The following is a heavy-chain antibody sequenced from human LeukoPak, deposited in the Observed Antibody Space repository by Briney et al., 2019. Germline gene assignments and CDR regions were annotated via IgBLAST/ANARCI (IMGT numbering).Heavy chain of an antibody. CDR1: GYTFTTYG. V-gene: IGHV1-18*01. CDR3: ARTVTTSSYYFDY. D-gene: IGHD4-17*01. J-gene: IGHJ4*02. Sequence: GASVKVSCKASGYTFTTYGVSWVRQAPGQGLEWMGWISGYDGNTNYAQKLRVRVTMTTYTSTSTAYMDLRSLRSDDTALYYCARTVTTSSYYFDYWGQGTLVAVSS. CDR2: ISGYDGNT.